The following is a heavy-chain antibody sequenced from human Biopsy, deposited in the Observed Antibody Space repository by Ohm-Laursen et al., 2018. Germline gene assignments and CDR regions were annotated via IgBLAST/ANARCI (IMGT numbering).Heavy chain of an antibody. Sequence: FSVKVSCKAPGGTFSTYGVNWVRQAPGQGLEWLGGNIPILGTGNYAQKFQDRVTVAADTSTSTAAMELRRLRSDNTAVYYCATKLTGYFHHWGQGTLVIVSS. J-gene: IGHJ1*01. D-gene: IGHD3-9*01. V-gene: IGHV1-69*06. CDR3: ATKLTGYFHH. CDR2: NIPILGTG. CDR1: GGTFSTYG.